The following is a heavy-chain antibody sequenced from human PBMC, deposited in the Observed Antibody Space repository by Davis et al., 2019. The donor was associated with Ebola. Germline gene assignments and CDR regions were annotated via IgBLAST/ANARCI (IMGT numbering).Heavy chain of an antibody. D-gene: IGHD2-15*01. J-gene: IGHJ4*02. CDR1: GFTFSSYD. CDR2: IGTAGDT. Sequence: GESLKISCAASGFTFSSYDMHWVRQATGKGLEWVSAIGTAGDTYYPGSVKGRFTISRENAKNSLYLQMNSLRAGDTAVYYCARGGKYCSGGSCLYFDYWGQGTLVTVSS. V-gene: IGHV3-13*01. CDR3: ARGGKYCSGGSCLYFDY.